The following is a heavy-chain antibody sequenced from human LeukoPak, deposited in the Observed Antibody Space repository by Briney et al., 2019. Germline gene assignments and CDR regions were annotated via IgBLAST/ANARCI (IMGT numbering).Heavy chain of an antibody. Sequence: PGGSLRLSCAASGFTLSNYAMSWVRQAPGKGLEWVSAISGSGGSTYYADSVKGRFTISRDNSKNTLSLQMNSLRAEDTAVYYCAKELKVAVTGTVGFDYWGQGTLVTVSS. CDR2: ISGSGGST. CDR1: GFTLSNYA. V-gene: IGHV3-23*01. D-gene: IGHD6-13*01. CDR3: AKELKVAVTGTVGFDY. J-gene: IGHJ4*02.